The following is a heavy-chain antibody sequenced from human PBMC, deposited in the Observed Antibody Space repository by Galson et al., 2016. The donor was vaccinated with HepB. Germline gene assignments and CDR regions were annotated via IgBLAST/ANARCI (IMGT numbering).Heavy chain of an antibody. V-gene: IGHV3-66*01. D-gene: IGHD2-2*01. Sequence: SLRLSCAASGLTVSSNYMSWVRQAPGKGLEWVSVIYSGGAADYAAPVKGRFTISGDDSKNTLYLQMTGLRAEDTAVYYCARDPQYQLTNYYYYGMDVWGQGTTVTV. CDR1: GLTVSSNY. CDR2: IYSGGAA. CDR3: ARDPQYQLTNYYYYGMDV. J-gene: IGHJ6*02.